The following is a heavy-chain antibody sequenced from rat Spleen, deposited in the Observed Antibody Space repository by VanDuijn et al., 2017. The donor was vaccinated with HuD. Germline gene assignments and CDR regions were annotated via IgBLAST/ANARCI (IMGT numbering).Heavy chain of an antibody. CDR2: ISSGGST. Sequence: QVQLKESGPGLVQPSQTLSLTCTVSGFSLTSYTVSWVRQPPGKGLEWIAAISSGGSTYYNSALKSRLSISRDTSKSQVFLKMNSLQTEDTAMYFCAHYNSGTGVMDAWGQGASVTVSS. CDR1: GFSLTSYT. J-gene: IGHJ4*01. CDR3: AHYNSGTGVMDA. V-gene: IGHV2-6*01. D-gene: IGHD4-3*01.